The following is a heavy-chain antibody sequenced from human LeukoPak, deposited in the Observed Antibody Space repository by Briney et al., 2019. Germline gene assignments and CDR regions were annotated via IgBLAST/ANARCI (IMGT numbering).Heavy chain of an antibody. CDR2: IYTSGST. Sequence: PSETLSLTCTVSGGSISSYYWSWIRQPAGKGLEWIGRIYTSGSTNYNPSLKSRVTMSVDTSKNQFSLKLSSVTAADTAVYYSARGPQAVAAGWGAFDIWGQGTMVTVSS. CDR1: GGSISSYY. J-gene: IGHJ3*02. CDR3: ARGPQAVAAGWGAFDI. V-gene: IGHV4-4*07. D-gene: IGHD6-19*01.